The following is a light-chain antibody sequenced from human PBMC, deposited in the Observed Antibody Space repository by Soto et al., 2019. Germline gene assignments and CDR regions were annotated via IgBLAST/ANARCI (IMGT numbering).Light chain of an antibody. Sequence: DIQMTQSPSTLSGSVGDRVTITCRDSQTISSWLAWYQQKPGKAPKLLIYKASTLKSGVPSRFSGSGSGTEFTLTISSLQPDDFATYYCQQYNSYSEAFGQGTKVELK. CDR1: QTISSW. J-gene: IGKJ1*01. CDR3: QQYNSYSEA. V-gene: IGKV1-5*03. CDR2: KAS.